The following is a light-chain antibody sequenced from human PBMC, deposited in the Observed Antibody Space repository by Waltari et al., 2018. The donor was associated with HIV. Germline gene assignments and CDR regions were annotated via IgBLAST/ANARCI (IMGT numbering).Light chain of an antibody. CDR1: QTISTH. Sequence: DIQMDQAPPSLSASIGDRVSITCRASQTISTHVNWYQQKPGEAPKLLIYAASTLQSAVPSRFSGSGSGTFFILTINGLQSEDFATYFCQQSHSTPWTFGRGTKVTIK. V-gene: IGKV1-39*01. J-gene: IGKJ1*01. CDR3: QQSHSTPWT. CDR2: AAS.